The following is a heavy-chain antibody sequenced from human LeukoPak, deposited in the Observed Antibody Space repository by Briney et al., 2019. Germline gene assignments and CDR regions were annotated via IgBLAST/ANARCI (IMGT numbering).Heavy chain of an antibody. CDR2: IRPDVDER. CDR3: AREDGKFDY. V-gene: IGHV3-7*01. J-gene: IGHJ4*02. CDR1: GFTVSSSY. Sequence: GGSLRLSCAASGFTVSSSYMTWVRQAPGKGLEWVANIRPDVDERHYVESVRGRFTISRDNAKNLLYLQMNSLRADDTAVYYCAREDGKFDYWGQGTLVTVSP.